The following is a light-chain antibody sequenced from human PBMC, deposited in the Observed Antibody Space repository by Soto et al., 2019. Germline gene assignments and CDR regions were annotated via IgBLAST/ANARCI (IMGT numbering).Light chain of an antibody. CDR2: GAY. J-gene: IGKJ1*01. CDR1: QSVSSD. V-gene: IGKV3-15*01. CDR3: PLYNNWPRT. Sequence: VLMHTPATLSVSPGERASRSCRASQSVSSDLAWYQQKPGQAPRLLIYGAYTRATGIPARFSGSGSGTEFTLTISSLQSEDVAVYYCPLYNNWPRTFAQGTK.